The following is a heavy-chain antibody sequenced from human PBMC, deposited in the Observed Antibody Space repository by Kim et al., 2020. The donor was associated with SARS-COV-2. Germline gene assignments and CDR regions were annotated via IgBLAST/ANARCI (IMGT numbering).Heavy chain of an antibody. J-gene: IGHJ5*02. V-gene: IGHV4-39*01. CDR2: IYYSGST. CDR1: GGSISSSSYY. CDR3: ARPDSGYDSGWFDP. Sequence: SETLSLTCTVSGGSISSSSYYWGWIRQPPGKGLEWIGSIYYSGSTYYNPSLKSRVTISVDTSKNQFSLKLSSVTAADTAVYYCARPDSGYDSGWFDPWGQGTLVTVSS. D-gene: IGHD5-12*01.